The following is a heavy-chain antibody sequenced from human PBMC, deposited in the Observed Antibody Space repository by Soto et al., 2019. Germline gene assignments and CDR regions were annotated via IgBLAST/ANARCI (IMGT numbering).Heavy chain of an antibody. D-gene: IGHD2-15*01. Sequence: EVQLVESGGGLVKPGGSLRLSCAASGFTFSNAWMNWVRQAPGKGLEWVGRIKSKTDGGTTDYAAPVKGRFTISRDDSKNTLYLQMNSLKTEDTAVYYCTTERMVAATPVPDYWGQVTLVTVSS. CDR2: IKSKTDGGTT. J-gene: IGHJ4*02. CDR1: GFTFSNAW. CDR3: TTERMVAATPVPDY. V-gene: IGHV3-15*07.